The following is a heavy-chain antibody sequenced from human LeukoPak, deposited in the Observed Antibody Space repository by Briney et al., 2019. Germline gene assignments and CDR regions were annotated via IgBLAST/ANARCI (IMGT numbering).Heavy chain of an antibody. D-gene: IGHD6-13*01. J-gene: IGHJ4*02. CDR1: GLIFSDAW. CDR2: IANKINSERK. CDR3: TTEGQQMESSGFDL. V-gene: IGHV3-15*04. Sequence: GGSLRLSCAASGLIFSDAWMGWVRQAPGKGLEWVGRIANKINSERKDYAAPVRGRFSISRDDSENTLYLQMNGLQTEDTGVYYCTTEGQQMESSGFDLWGRGTPVTVSS.